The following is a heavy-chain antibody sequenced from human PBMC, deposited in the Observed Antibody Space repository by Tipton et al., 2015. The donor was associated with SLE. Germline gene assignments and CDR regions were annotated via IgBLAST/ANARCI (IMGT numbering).Heavy chain of an antibody. CDR3: AREGSGSYHAFDI. CDR2: INHSGRT. D-gene: IGHD1-26*01. J-gene: IGHJ3*02. Sequence: LRLSCAASGFTFSSYAMSWVRQAPGKGLEWIGEINHSGRTNYNPSLKSRVTISVDTSENLFSLKLSSVTAADTAVYYCAREGSGSYHAFDIWGQGTMVSVSS. V-gene: IGHV4-34*01. CDR1: GFTFSSYA.